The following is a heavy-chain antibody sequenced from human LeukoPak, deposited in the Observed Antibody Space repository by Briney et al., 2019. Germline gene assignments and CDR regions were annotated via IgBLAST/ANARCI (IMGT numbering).Heavy chain of an antibody. D-gene: IGHD3-22*01. CDR2: INHSGST. Sequence: SETLSLTCAVHGGSFSGYYWSWIRQPPGKGLEWIGEINPSGITEWIGEINHSGSTNYNPSLKSRVTISVDTSKNQFSLKLSSLTAADTAVYYCARVYDSSGYYLAYWGQGTLVTVSS. V-gene: IGHV4-34*01. CDR1: GGSFSGYY. J-gene: IGHJ4*02. CDR3: ARVYDSSGYYLAY.